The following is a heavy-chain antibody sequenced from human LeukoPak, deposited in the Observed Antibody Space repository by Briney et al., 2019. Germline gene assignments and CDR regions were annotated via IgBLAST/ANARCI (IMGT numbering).Heavy chain of an antibody. Sequence: GGSLRLSCAASGFTFSSYGMHWVRQAPGKGLEWVAFIRYDGSNKYYADSVKGRFTISRDSSKNTLYLQMNSLRAEDTAVYYCAKGGFGDYYFDYWGQGTLVTVSS. CDR1: GFTFSSYG. D-gene: IGHD3-10*01. CDR2: IRYDGSNK. CDR3: AKGGFGDYYFDY. J-gene: IGHJ4*02. V-gene: IGHV3-30*02.